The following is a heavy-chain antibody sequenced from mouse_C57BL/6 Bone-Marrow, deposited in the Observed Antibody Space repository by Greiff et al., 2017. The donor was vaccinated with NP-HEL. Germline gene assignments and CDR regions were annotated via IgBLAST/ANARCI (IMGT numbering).Heavy chain of an antibody. J-gene: IGHJ2*01. D-gene: IGHD2-14*01. CDR3: ARKRGYQRDFDY. CDR1: GYTFTDYY. CDR2: INPYNGGT. V-gene: IGHV1-19*01. Sequence: VQLQQSGPVLVKPGASVKMSCKASGYTFTDYYMNWVKQSPGQSLEWIGVINPYNGGTSYKQKFKGKATLTVDKSSSTAYMELNSLTSEDSAVYYCARKRGYQRDFDYWGQGTTLTVSS.